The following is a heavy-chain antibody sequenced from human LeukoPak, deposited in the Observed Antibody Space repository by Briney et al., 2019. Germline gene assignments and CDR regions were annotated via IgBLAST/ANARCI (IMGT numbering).Heavy chain of an antibody. V-gene: IGHV1-69*13. CDR3: ARGAASYDSSGYYWFDP. CDR1: GYTFTSYA. J-gene: IGHJ5*02. CDR2: IIPIFGTA. Sequence: GASVKVSCKASGYTFTSYAISWVRQAPGQGLEWMGGIIPIFGTANYAQKFQGRVTITADESTSTAYMELSSLRSEDTAVYYCARGAASYDSSGYYWFDPWGQGTLVTVSS. D-gene: IGHD3-22*01.